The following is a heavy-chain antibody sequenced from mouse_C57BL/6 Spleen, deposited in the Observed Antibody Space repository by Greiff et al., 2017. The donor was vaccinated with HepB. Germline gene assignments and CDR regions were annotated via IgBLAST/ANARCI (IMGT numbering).Heavy chain of an antibody. CDR2: ISYDGSN. D-gene: IGHD2-4*01. J-gene: IGHJ4*01. Sequence: EVQLQESGPGLVKPSQSLSLTCSVPGYSITSGYYWTWIRQFPGNKLEWMGYISYDGSNNYNPSLKNRISITRDTSKNQFFLKLNSVTTEDTATYYCAKRGGLRYAMDYWGQGTSVTVSS. V-gene: IGHV3-6*01. CDR1: GYSITSGYY. CDR3: AKRGGLRYAMDY.